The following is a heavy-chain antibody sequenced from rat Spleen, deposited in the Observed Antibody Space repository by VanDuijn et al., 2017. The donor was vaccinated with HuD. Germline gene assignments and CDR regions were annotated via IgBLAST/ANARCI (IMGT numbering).Heavy chain of an antibody. CDR1: GFTFSNYY. J-gene: IGHJ4*01. D-gene: IGHD1-12*02. CDR3: ARHRGSVITMMVVTYMDA. Sequence: EVQLVESGGGLVQPGRSMKLSCAALGFTFSNYYMAWVRQAPTKGLEWVASISTGGGNTYYRDSVKGRFTISRDNAKSPLYLQMDSLRSEDTATYYCARHRGSVITMMVVTYMDAWGQGASVTVSS. V-gene: IGHV5-25*01. CDR2: ISTGGGNT.